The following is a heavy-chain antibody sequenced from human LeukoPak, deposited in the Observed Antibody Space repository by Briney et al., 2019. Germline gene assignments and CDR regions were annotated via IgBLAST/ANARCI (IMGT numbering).Heavy chain of an antibody. CDR3: VRDADGGNSWFDT. CDR2: ISPTSSYM. Sequence: GGFLRLSCAASGFTFTDFYMNWVRQAPGKGLEWVSLISPTSSYMYYADSVKGRFTISRDNAKNSFYLQMKRLRAEDTALYYGVRDADGGNSWFDTWGQGTLVTVSS. V-gene: IGHV3-21*04. D-gene: IGHD4-23*01. J-gene: IGHJ5*02. CDR1: GFTFTDFY.